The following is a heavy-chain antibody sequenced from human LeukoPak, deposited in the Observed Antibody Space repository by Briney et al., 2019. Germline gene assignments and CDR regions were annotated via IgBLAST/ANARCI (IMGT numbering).Heavy chain of an antibody. CDR2: INPNSGGT. V-gene: IGHV1-2*02. CDR3: ARDLSHGVAATPCLDY. CDR1: GYTFTGYY. D-gene: IGHD2-15*01. J-gene: IGHJ4*02. Sequence: ASVKVSCKASGYTFTGYYMHWVRQAPGQGLEWMGWINPNSGGTNYAQKFQGRVTMTRDTSISTAYMELSRLRSDDTAVYYCARDLSHGVAATPCLDYWGQGTLVTVSS.